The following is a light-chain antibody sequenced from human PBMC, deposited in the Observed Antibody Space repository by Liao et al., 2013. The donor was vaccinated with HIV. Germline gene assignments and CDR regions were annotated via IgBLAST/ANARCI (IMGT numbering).Light chain of an antibody. Sequence: SSDLTQPPSVSVSSGQTVAIMCSGDKLGDKYTCWYQQKPGQSPVLVIYEDSKRPSGIPERFSASNSGNTATLTIIGTQAMDEADYYCQAWDDNTAVFGGGTKLTVL. CDR2: EDS. V-gene: IGLV3-1*01. CDR1: KLGDKY. CDR3: QAWDDNTAV. J-gene: IGLJ3*02.